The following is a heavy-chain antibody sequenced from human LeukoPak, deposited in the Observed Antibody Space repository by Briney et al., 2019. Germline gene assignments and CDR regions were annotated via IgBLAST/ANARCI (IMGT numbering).Heavy chain of an antibody. Sequence: GGSLRLSCAAAGFNFSSYWMTWVRQAPGKGLEWVSYISSSGGTISYADSVKGRFTISRDNAKNSLYLQMNSLRAEDTAIYYCARSGQHLFDFWGQGTLVTVSS. J-gene: IGHJ4*02. D-gene: IGHD6-13*01. CDR3: ARSGQHLFDF. CDR2: ISSSGGTI. CDR1: GFNFSSYW. V-gene: IGHV3-48*04.